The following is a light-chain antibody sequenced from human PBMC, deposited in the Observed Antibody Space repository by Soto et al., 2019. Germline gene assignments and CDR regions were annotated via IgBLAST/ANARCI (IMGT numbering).Light chain of an antibody. CDR1: QSLLHSNGYNY. V-gene: IGKV2-28*01. Sequence: DLVMTQSPLSLPVTPGEPASISCRSSQSLLHSNGYNYLDWYLQKPGQSPQLLIYLGSNRASGVPDRFSGSGSGTDFNLRISRVEAEDVGVYYCLQALQTPLTFGGGTKVEIK. CDR2: LGS. J-gene: IGKJ4*01. CDR3: LQALQTPLT.